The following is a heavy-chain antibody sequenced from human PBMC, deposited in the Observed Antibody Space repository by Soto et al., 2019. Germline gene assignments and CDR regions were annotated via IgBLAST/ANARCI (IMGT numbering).Heavy chain of an antibody. Sequence: GGSLRLSCAACVFTFSSYSMNWARQAPGKWLEWFSSISISSSYXXXSDSVNVRXTISRYNSKNSXYLQKXSLRAEDTAVYYCARDSSSSLDYWCQGTLVTVSS. V-gene: IGHV3-21*01. CDR2: ISISSSYX. CDR1: VFTFSSYS. J-gene: IGHJ4*02. CDR3: ARDSSSSLDY. D-gene: IGHD6-6*01.